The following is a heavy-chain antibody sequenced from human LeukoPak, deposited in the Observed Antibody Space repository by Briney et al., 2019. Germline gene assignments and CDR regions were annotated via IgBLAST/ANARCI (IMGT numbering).Heavy chain of an antibody. CDR2: IIPILGIA. D-gene: IGHD5-18*01. CDR1: GGTFSSYA. CDR3: ARVSDVDTAYYFDY. J-gene: IGHJ4*02. V-gene: IGHV1-69*04. Sequence: ASVKVSCKASGGTFSSYAISWVRQAPGQGLEWMGRIIPILGIANYAQKFQGRVTITADKSTSTAYMELSSLRSEDTAVYYCARVSDVDTAYYFDYWGQGTLVTVSS.